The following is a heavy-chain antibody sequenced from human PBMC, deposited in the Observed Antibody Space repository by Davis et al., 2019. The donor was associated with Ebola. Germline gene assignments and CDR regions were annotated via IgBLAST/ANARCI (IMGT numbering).Heavy chain of an antibody. Sequence: LETLSLTCSVSGGSISSGTYYWGWVRQPPGKGLEWIGSIYYNGRTYYSSSLEGRVTILLDTSKNQFSLKLRSVTAADTAVYFCARLSGLFSSSSGALYFDLWGRGTLVSVSS. D-gene: IGHD6-6*01. CDR2: IYYNGRT. V-gene: IGHV4-39*07. CDR3: ARLSGLFSSSSGALYFDL. J-gene: IGHJ2*01. CDR1: GGSISSGTYY.